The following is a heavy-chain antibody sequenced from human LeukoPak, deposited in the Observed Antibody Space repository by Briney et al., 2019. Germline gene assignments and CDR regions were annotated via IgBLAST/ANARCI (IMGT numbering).Heavy chain of an antibody. D-gene: IGHD5-24*01. CDR2: ISSDGSST. Sequence: GGSLRLSCAASGFSSRSYWMHWVRQLPGKGLVWVSRISSDGSSTSYADSVKGRFTISRDNAKNTLYLQMNSLRAEDTAVYYCARRGDGYNNGMDVWGQGITVTVSS. V-gene: IGHV3-74*01. CDR3: ARRGDGYNNGMDV. J-gene: IGHJ6*02. CDR1: GFSSRSYW.